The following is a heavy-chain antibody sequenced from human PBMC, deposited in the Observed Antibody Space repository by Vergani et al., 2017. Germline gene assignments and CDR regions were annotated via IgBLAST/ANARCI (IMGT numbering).Heavy chain of an antibody. V-gene: IGHV4-59*01. J-gene: IGHJ4*02. CDR3: ARGITMVRESPPYYFDY. CDR1: GGSISSYY. CDR2: IYYSGST. Sequence: QVQLQESGPGLVKPSETLSLTCTVSGGSISSYYWSWIRQPPGKGLEWIGYIYYSGSTNYNPSLKSRVTISVDTSKNQFSLKLSSVTAADTAVYYCARGITMVRESPPYYFDYLGQGTLVTVSS. D-gene: IGHD3-10*01.